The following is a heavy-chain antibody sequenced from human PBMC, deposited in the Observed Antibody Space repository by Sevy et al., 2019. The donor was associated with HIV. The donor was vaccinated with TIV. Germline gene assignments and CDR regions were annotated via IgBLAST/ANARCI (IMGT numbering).Heavy chain of an antibody. CDR1: GFSFDSYG. D-gene: IGHD3-22*01. CDR3: AKGGGGHYDPDEIGYYFYFYNMDV. J-gene: IGHJ6*03. Sequence: GGSLRLSCAVSGFSFDSYGMTWVRQAPGKGLEWVSGISGSGTRTYYADSVKGRFSISRDNSKNRLYLQMNSLRSEDVANNEYAKGGGGHYDPDEIGYYFYFYNMDVWGKGTTVTVSS. V-gene: IGHV3-23*01. CDR2: ISGSGTRT.